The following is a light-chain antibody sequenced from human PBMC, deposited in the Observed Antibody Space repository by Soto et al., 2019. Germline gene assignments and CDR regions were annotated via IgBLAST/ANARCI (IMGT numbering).Light chain of an antibody. CDR2: GAS. CDR3: QQYDNWPLT. J-gene: IGKJ1*01. CDR1: QSVSSN. V-gene: IGKV3-15*01. Sequence: EIMMTQSPATLSVSPGERATRSCRASQSVSSNLAWYQQKPGQAPRLLIYGASTRATGMPARFSGSGSGTEFTLTISSLQSEDFAVYYCQQYDNWPLTFGQGTKVEIK.